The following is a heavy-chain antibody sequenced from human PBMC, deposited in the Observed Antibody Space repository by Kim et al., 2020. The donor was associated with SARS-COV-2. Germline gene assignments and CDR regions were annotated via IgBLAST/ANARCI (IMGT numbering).Heavy chain of an antibody. V-gene: IGHV4-34*01. J-gene: IGHJ4*02. Sequence: SETLSLTCAVYGGSFSGYYWSWIRQPPGKGLEWIGEINHSGSTNYNPSLKSRVTISVDTSKNQFSLKLSSVTAADTAVYYCALLYPMVNYYFDYWGQGTLVTVSS. D-gene: IGHD2-8*01. CDR2: INHSGST. CDR3: ALLYPMVNYYFDY. CDR1: GGSFSGYY.